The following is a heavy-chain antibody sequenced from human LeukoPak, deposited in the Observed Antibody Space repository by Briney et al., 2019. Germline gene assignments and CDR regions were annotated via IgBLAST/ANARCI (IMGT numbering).Heavy chain of an antibody. J-gene: IGHJ4*02. D-gene: IGHD3-3*01. Sequence: PGGSLRLSCAASGFTFNSYDMHWVRQTTGKGLEWVSAIGTVGDTYYPGSVKGRFTISRENAKNSLYLQMNSLRAEDTAVYYCARPVLRFLEWSSIDYWGQGTLVTVSS. CDR1: GFTFNSYD. CDR3: ARPVLRFLEWSSIDY. CDR2: IGTVGDT. V-gene: IGHV3-13*01.